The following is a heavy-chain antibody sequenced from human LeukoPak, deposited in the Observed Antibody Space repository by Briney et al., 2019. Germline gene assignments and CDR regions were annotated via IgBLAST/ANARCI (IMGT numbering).Heavy chain of an antibody. CDR2: INSDGSSA. D-gene: IGHD4-17*01. CDR3: ARVDYGDSLRHVFSS. Sequence: QPGGSLRLSCTASGFSFSSYWMHWVRQPPGKGLVWVSRINSDGSSATYADSVKGRFTIARDNAKNTLYLQMNSLRAEDTAMYYWARVDYGDSLRHVFSSWGQGTMVTVSS. V-gene: IGHV3-74*01. J-gene: IGHJ3*02. CDR1: GFSFSSYW.